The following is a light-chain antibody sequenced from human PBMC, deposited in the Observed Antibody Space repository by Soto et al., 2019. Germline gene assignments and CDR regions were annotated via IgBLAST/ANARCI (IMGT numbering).Light chain of an antibody. CDR2: GAS. Sequence: EIVLTQPPGTLSLSPGERATLSCRASQSVSSSYLAWYQQKPGQAPRLLIYGASSRATGIPDRFSGSGSGTDFTLTISRLEPEDFAVYYCQQYGSSLYTFGQGTKPEIK. CDR3: QQYGSSLYT. J-gene: IGKJ2*01. CDR1: QSVSSSY. V-gene: IGKV3-20*01.